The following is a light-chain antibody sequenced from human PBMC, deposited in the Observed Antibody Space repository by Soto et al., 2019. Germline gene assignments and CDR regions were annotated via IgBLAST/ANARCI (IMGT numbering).Light chain of an antibody. CDR1: SGHSRYA. Sequence: QAVVTQSPSASASLGASVKLTCTLSSGHSRYAIAWHQQQPEKGPRYLMKLNSDGSHNKGDGIPDRFSGSSSGAERYLTISSLQSEDEADYYCQTWGTGIVVFGGGTKVTVL. CDR2: LNSDGSH. CDR3: QTWGTGIVV. J-gene: IGLJ2*01. V-gene: IGLV4-69*01.